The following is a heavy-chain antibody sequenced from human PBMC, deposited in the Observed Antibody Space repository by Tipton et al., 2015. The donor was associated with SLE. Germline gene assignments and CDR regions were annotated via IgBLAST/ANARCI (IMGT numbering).Heavy chain of an antibody. Sequence: AGLVKPSETLSLTCAVYGGSFSGYYWGWIRQPPGKGLEWIGSIYYSGSTYYNPSLKSRVTILVDTSKNQFSLNLISVTAADTAVYYCARQWVGATLGWFDPWGQGTLVTVSS. J-gene: IGHJ5*02. CDR2: IYYSGST. V-gene: IGHV4-34*01. CDR3: ARQWVGATLGWFDP. CDR1: GGSFSGYY. D-gene: IGHD1-26*01.